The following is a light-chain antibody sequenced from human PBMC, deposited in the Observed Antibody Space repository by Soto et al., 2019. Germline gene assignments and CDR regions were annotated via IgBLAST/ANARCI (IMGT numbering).Light chain of an antibody. CDR3: QLYGSYHMFS. Sequence: EIVLTQSPGTLSLSPGEGATLSCRASQSISSSYLAWYQQKPGQAPRLLIYAASSRATGIPDRFSGSGSGTDFTLTISRLEPEDFAVYYCQLYGSYHMFSFGQGTKVDI. CDR1: QSISSSY. V-gene: IGKV3-20*01. CDR2: AAS. J-gene: IGKJ2*01.